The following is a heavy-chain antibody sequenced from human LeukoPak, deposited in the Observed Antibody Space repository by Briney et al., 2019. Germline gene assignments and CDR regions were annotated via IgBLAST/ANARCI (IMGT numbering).Heavy chain of an antibody. J-gene: IGHJ4*02. CDR2: ISGSGGST. D-gene: IGHD1-1*01. V-gene: IGHV3-23*01. Sequence: TGGSLRLSCAGSGFTFSSYGMNWVRQAPGKGLEWVSVISGSGGSTYYADSVKGRFTISRDNSKNTLYLQMNSLRAEDTAVYYCAQLGGKQRDYFDYWGQGTLVTVSS. CDR1: GFTFSSYG. CDR3: AQLGGKQRDYFDY.